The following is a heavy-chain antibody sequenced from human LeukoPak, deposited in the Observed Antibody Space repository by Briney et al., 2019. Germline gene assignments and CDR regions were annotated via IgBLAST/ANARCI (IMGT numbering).Heavy chain of an antibody. CDR1: GYTFTSYW. CDR2: INPSDGSI. D-gene: IGHD6-13*01. Sequence: ASVKVSCKASGYTFTSYWIQWARQAPGQGLEWMGLINPSDGSIAYAHKFQGRVTMTRDTSTSIAYMDLSSLRSEDTAVYYCAKAPRNSSTMLDYWGQGALLTVSS. V-gene: IGHV1-46*01. CDR3: AKAPRNSSTMLDY. J-gene: IGHJ4*02.